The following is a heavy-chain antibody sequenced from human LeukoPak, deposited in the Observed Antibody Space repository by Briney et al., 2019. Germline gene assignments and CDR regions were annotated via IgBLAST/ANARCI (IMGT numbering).Heavy chain of an antibody. Sequence: SETLSLTYTVSGGSISSSSYYWGWIRQPPGKGLEWIGSIYYSGSTYYNPSLKSRVTISVDTSKNQFSLKLSSVTAADTAVYYCARLPAVAGNNWFDPWGQGTMVAVSS. CDR1: GGSISSSSYY. CDR2: IYYSGST. V-gene: IGHV4-39*01. D-gene: IGHD6-19*01. CDR3: ARLPAVAGNNWFDP. J-gene: IGHJ5*02.